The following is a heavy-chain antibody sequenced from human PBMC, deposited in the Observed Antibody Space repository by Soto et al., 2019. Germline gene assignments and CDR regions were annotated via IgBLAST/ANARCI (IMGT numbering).Heavy chain of an antibody. Sequence: EVQVVESGAGLVQPGGSLRLSCAASGFSVSSYYMSWFRQAPGKGLEWVSVIYRGGDIYYADSVQGRFTTSRDISRNSLDLQMNSLRVEDTAVYYCARDRRDGDTIWRQGVVVTVSS. J-gene: IGHJ4*02. D-gene: IGHD3-3*01. CDR3: ARDRRDGDTI. CDR2: IYRGGDI. V-gene: IGHV3-66*01. CDR1: GFSVSSYY.